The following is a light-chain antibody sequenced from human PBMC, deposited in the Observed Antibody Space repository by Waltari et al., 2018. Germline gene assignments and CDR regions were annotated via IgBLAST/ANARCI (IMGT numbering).Light chain of an antibody. Sequence: QSVLTQPPSTSETPGQRVTISCSGSSSNIGTSGVNWYQQVPGTAPKLLLRTDTQRPSGVPARFSCSKSGTSASLAISGLQSEDEANYFCAAWDDSLNAWVFGGGTKLTVL. V-gene: IGLV1-44*01. CDR3: AAWDDSLNAWV. CDR1: SSNIGTSG. CDR2: TDT. J-gene: IGLJ3*02.